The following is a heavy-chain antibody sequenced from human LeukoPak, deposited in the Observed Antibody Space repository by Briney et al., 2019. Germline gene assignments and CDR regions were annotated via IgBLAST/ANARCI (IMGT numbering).Heavy chain of an antibody. CDR1: GGSISSVDYY. CDR3: ARDTVPGDSFDI. CDR2: INYRGSA. V-gene: IGHV4-31*03. Sequence: SETLSLTCTVSGGSISSVDYYWSWIPQYPGKGLEWIGYINYRGSAYYNPSLKSRVTISVDTSKNQFSLKLTSVTAADTAVYYCARDTVPGDSFDIWGQGTMVTVSS. J-gene: IGHJ3*02.